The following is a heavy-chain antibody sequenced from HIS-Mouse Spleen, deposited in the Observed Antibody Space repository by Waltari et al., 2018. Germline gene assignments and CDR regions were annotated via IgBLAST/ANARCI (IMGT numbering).Heavy chain of an antibody. J-gene: IGHJ3*02. CDR2: IIPILGIA. V-gene: IGHV1-69*04. CDR1: GSPFSSYA. D-gene: IGHD6-13*01. CDR3: ARHPEIAAAVGAFDI. Sequence: QVQLVQSGAEVKKPGSSVKVSCKASGSPFSSYANSWFRQAPGQGLEWMGRIIPILGIANYAQKFQGRVTITADKSTSTAYMELSSLRSEDTAVYYCARHPEIAAAVGAFDIWGQGTMVTVSS.